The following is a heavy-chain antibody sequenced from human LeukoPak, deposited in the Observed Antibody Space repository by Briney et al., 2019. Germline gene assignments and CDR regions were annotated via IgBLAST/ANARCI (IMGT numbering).Heavy chain of an antibody. J-gene: IGHJ4*02. V-gene: IGHV3-7*01. CDR2: IKPDGSEK. CDR3: ARDASALY. D-gene: IGHD6-19*01. CDR1: GLIFSKYW. Sequence: GGSLRLSCAASGLIFSKYWMTWVRQAPGKGLEWVASIKPDGSEKYYLDSVKGRFTISRDNARDSLYLQMSSLRDDDTSVYFCARDASALYWGRGTLVTVSS.